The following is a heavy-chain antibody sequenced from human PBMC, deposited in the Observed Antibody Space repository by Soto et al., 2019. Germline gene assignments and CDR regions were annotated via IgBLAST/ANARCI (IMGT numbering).Heavy chain of an antibody. CDR1: GGSVSSGSYY. Sequence: SETLSLTCTVSGGSVSSGSYYWSWIRQPPGKGLEWIGYIYYSGSTNYNPSLKSRVTISVDTSKNQFSLKLSSVTAADTAVYYCARDLDYGGTDYWGQGTLVTVSS. D-gene: IGHD4-17*01. CDR2: IYYSGST. V-gene: IGHV4-61*01. CDR3: ARDLDYGGTDY. J-gene: IGHJ4*02.